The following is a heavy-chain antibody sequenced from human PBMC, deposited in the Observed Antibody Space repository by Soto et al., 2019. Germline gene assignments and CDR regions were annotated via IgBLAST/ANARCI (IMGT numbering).Heavy chain of an antibody. J-gene: IGHJ5*02. CDR3: ARDHKGRMIAGFDP. V-gene: IGHV3-11*06. CDR2: ISSSSSYT. D-gene: IGHD3-22*01. CDR1: GFTFSDYY. Sequence: PGGSLRLSCAASGFTFSDYYMSWIRQAPGKGLEWVSYISSSSSYTNYADSVKGRFTISRDNAKNSLYLQMNSLRAEDTAVYYCARDHKGRMIAGFDPWGQGTLVTVSS.